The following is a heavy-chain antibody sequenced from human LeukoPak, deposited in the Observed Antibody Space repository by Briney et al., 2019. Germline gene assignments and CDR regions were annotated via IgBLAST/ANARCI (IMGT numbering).Heavy chain of an antibody. V-gene: IGHV3-30*18. CDR1: GFTFSSYG. CDR3: AKAGYSSSFDY. CDR2: ISYDGSNK. Sequence: GGSLRLSCAASGFTFSSYGMHWVRQAPGKGLEWVAVISYDGSNKYYADSVRGRFTISRDNSKNTLYLQMNSLRAEDTAVYYCAKAGYSSSFDYWGQGTLVTVSS. J-gene: IGHJ4*02. D-gene: IGHD6-19*01.